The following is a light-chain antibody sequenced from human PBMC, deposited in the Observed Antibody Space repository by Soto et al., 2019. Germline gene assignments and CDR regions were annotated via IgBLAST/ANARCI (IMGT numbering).Light chain of an antibody. CDR3: QRYHSAPLT. V-gene: IGKV1-27*01. Sequence: DIQMTQSPSSLSASVGDRVTMTCRASQGIRNYVAWYQQKPGEVPKLLIYAASTFQSGVPARFSGGGFGTDFTLTISSLRPEDVATYYCQRYHSAPLTFGPGTKVDLK. CDR1: QGIRNY. J-gene: IGKJ3*01. CDR2: AAS.